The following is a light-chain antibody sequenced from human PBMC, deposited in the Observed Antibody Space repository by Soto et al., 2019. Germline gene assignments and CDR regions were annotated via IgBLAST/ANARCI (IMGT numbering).Light chain of an antibody. Sequence: DIALTQSPGTLSLSPGERATLSCRASQTIGSRYLAWYQQKPGQRPRLLIYGASSRATGIPDRFSGSGSGTDFTLTISRLQPEDFAVYYCQHSVSSPLTFGGGTKVEIK. CDR1: QTIGSRY. V-gene: IGKV3-20*01. CDR3: QHSVSSPLT. J-gene: IGKJ4*01. CDR2: GAS.